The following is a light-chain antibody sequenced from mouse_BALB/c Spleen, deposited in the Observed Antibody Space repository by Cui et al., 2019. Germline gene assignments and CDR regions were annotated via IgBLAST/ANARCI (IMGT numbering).Light chain of an antibody. V-gene: IGKV4-80*01. CDR2: STS. Sequence: QIDLTQSPAIISASLGEEITLTCRASSSVSYMHWYQQKSGTSPKRLIYSTSNLASGVPSRFSGSRSGTFYSLTISSVEAEDAADYYCHQWSSYPFTFGSGTKLEIK. CDR3: HQWSSYPFT. CDR1: SSVSY. J-gene: IGKJ4*01.